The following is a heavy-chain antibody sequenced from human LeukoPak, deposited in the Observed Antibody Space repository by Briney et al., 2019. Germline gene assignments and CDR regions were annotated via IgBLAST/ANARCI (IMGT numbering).Heavy chain of an antibody. CDR2: ISSSGSTI. J-gene: IGHJ3*02. Sequence: GGSLRLSCAASGFTFSSYEMNWVRQAPGKGLEWVSYISSSGSTIYYADSVKGRFTISRGNAKNSLYLQMNSLRAEDTAVYYCARDCGGGSCYGPYDAFDIWGQGTMVTVSS. V-gene: IGHV3-48*03. D-gene: IGHD2-15*01. CDR1: GFTFSSYE. CDR3: ARDCGGGSCYGPYDAFDI.